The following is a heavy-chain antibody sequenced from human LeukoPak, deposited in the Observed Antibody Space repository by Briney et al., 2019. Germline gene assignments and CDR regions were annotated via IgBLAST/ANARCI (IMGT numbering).Heavy chain of an antibody. D-gene: IGHD3-22*01. Sequence: SETLSHTCAVYGGTFSGYYWSWIRQPPAKGLDWIGEINHTGSTNYNPSRKSRVTIPVDTSKNQFSLKLSSVTAADTAVYYCAGSFTYYYDSSGSPSYWGQGTLVTVSS. V-gene: IGHV4-34*08. CDR1: GGTFSGYY. CDR3: AGSFTYYYDSSGSPSY. CDR2: INHTGST. J-gene: IGHJ4*02.